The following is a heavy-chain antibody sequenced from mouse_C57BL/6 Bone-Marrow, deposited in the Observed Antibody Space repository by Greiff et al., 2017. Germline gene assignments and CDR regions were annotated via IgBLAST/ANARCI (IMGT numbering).Heavy chain of an antibody. J-gene: IGHJ4*01. Sequence: VQLQQSGAELARPGASVKLSCKASGYNFKSYGISWVKQRTGQGLEWIGAMYPRSGNTYYNEKFKGNAPLTAYKSYRTAYMELRSLTSEDSAVYFCAREMTTWYYAMDYWGQGTSVTVSS. D-gene: IGHD2-4*01. CDR3: AREMTTWYYAMDY. V-gene: IGHV1-81*01. CDR1: GYNFKSYG. CDR2: MYPRSGNT.